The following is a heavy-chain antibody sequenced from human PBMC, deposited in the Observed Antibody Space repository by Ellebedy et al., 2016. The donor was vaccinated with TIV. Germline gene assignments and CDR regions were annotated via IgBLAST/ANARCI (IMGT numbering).Heavy chain of an antibody. CDR2: INPSGGST. Sequence: ASVKVSCXASGYTFTSYYMHWVRQAPGQGLEWMGIINPSGGSTSYAQKFQGRVTMTRDTSINTAYMELSRLRSDDTAVYYCARENPSRNYYYGMDVWGQGTTVTVSS. V-gene: IGHV1-46*01. CDR1: GYTFTSYY. J-gene: IGHJ6*02. D-gene: IGHD1-14*01. CDR3: ARENPSRNYYYGMDV.